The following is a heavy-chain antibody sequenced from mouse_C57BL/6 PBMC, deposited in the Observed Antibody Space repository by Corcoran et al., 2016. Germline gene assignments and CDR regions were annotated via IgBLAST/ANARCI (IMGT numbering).Heavy chain of an antibody. CDR3: AGGGASNWGFAY. V-gene: IGHV1-75*01. J-gene: IGHJ3*01. CDR2: IFPGSGST. D-gene: IGHD2-5*01. Sequence: QVQLQQSGPELVKPGASVKISCKASGYTFTDYYINWVKQRPGQGLEWIGWIFPGSGSTYYNEKFKGKATLTVDKSSSTASMLLSSLTSEDSAVYFCAGGGASNWGFAYWGQGTLVTVSA. CDR1: GYTFTDYY.